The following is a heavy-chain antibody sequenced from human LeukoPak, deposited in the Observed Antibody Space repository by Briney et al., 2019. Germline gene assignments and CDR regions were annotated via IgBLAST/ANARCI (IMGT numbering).Heavy chain of an antibody. CDR1: RFTFSSYA. V-gene: IGHV3-23*01. CDR3: ARDQGGVGY. J-gene: IGHJ4*02. CDR2: ISGSGGST. D-gene: IGHD3-16*01. Sequence: TGGSLRLSCAASRFTFSSYAMSWVRQAPGKGLEWVSAISGSGGSTYYADSVKGRFTISRDNAKNSLYLQMNSLRAEDTAVYYCARDQGGVGYWGQGTLVTVSS.